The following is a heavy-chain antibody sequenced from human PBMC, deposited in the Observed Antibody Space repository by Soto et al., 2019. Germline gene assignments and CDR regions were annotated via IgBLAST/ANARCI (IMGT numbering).Heavy chain of an antibody. Sequence: GESLKISCKGSGYSFTSYWIIWVRQMPGKGLEWMGRIDPSDSYTNYSPSIQGHVTISVDKSINTAYLQWSSLKASDTAVYYCAREPQLTSVTVFDYWGQGTPVTVSS. D-gene: IGHD4-17*01. CDR2: IDPSDSYT. CDR3: AREPQLTSVTVFDY. J-gene: IGHJ4*02. V-gene: IGHV5-10-1*01. CDR1: GYSFTSYW.